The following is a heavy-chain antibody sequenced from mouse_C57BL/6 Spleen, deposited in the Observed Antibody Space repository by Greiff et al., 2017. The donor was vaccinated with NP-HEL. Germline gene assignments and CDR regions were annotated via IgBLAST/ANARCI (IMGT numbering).Heavy chain of an antibody. D-gene: IGHD1-1*01. CDR1: GYTFTNYW. J-gene: IGHJ1*03. CDR2: IYPGGGYT. CDR3: ARGYYGSSRYFDV. Sequence: QVQLQQSGAELVRPGTSVTMSCKASGYTFTNYWIGWAKQRPGHGLEWIGDIYPGGGYTNYNEKFKGKATLTADKSSSTAYMQFSSLTSEDSAIYYCARGYYGSSRYFDVWGTGTTVTVSS. V-gene: IGHV1-63*01.